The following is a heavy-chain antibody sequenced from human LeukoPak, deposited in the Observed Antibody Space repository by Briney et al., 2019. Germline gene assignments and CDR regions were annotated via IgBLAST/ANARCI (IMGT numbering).Heavy chain of an antibody. D-gene: IGHD3-22*01. CDR1: GFTFSDYY. V-gene: IGHV3-11*03. CDR2: ISGGSSYT. J-gene: IGHJ4*02. CDR3: ASRGDTSGYYYFDY. Sequence: PGGSLRLSCAASGFTFSDYYMTWIRQAPGKGLEWVSYISGGSSYTNCADSVKGRFTISRDNAKNSLYLQMNSLRAEDTAVYYCASRGDTSGYYYFDYWGQGTLVTVSS.